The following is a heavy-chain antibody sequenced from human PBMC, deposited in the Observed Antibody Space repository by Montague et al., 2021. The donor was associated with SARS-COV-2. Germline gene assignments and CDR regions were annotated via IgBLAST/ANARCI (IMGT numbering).Heavy chain of an antibody. CDR2: IDHRGNT. J-gene: IGHJ4*02. CDR1: RGSFFLFS. D-gene: IGHD2-21*01. Sequence: SETLSLTCAVYRGSFFLFSWGWIRQSPEKGLEWIGEIDHRGNTNYNPSLKSRVTISVDTSKNQFSLNLTSVTAADTAIYYCARGTRVVGITPGFRYWGQGTQVAVSS. CDR3: ARGTRVVGITPGFRY. V-gene: IGHV4-34*01.